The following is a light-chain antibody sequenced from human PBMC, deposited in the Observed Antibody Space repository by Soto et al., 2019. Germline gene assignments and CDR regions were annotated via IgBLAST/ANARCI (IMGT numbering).Light chain of an antibody. Sequence: QSVLTQPPAASGTPGQRVTISCSGSSSNIGSDNVNWFQQLPGTAPKLLIYNNNERPSGVPDRFSGSKSGTSASLAISGLQSEDEADYYCATWDDSLPAVFGGGTKLTVL. CDR1: SSNIGSDN. CDR3: ATWDDSLPAV. V-gene: IGLV1-44*01. CDR2: NNN. J-gene: IGLJ2*01.